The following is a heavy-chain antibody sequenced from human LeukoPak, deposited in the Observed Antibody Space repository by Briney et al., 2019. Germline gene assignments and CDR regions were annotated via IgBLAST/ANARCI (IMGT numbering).Heavy chain of an antibody. CDR2: ISYDGSNK. J-gene: IGHJ4*02. CDR1: GFIFSNYA. V-gene: IGHV3-30*18. CDR3: AKDRGPFYYYDSSGYSY. Sequence: GGSLRLSCAASGFIFSNYAMSWVRQAPGKGLEWVAVISYDGSNKYYADSVKGRFTISRDNSKNTLYLQMNSLRAEDTAVYYCAKDRGPFYYYDSSGYSYWGQGTLVTVSS. D-gene: IGHD3-22*01.